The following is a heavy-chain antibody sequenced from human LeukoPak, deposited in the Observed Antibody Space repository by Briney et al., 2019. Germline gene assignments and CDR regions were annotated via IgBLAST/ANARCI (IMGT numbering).Heavy chain of an antibody. D-gene: IGHD3-10*01. CDR3: ACQLLSYYYYMDV. CDR1: GYSISSGYY. CDR2: IYHSGST. J-gene: IGHJ6*03. Sequence: PSETLSLTCAVSGYSISSGYYWGWIRQPPGKGLEWIGSIYHSGSTYYSPSLKSRVTISVDTSKNQFSLKLSSVTAADTAVYYCACQLLSYYYYMDVWGKGTTVTVSS. V-gene: IGHV4-38-2*01.